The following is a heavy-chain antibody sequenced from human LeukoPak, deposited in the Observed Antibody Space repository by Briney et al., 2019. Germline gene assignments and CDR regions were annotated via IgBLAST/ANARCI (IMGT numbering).Heavy chain of an antibody. V-gene: IGHV4-34*01. Sequence: PSETLSLTCAVLGGSFRGYYWSWSRQSPGKGLEWIGEINHGGSTNYNPSLRSRVTISIDTSNNQFSLKLTSVTAADTALYFCARSRLWPTGTVDIWDQGAMVTVSS. CDR2: INHGGST. D-gene: IGHD2-8*02. CDR1: GGSFRGYY. CDR3: ARSRLWPTGTVDI. J-gene: IGHJ3*02.